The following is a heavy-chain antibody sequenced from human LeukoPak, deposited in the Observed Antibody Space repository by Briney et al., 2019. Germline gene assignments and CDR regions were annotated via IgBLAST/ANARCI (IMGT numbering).Heavy chain of an antibody. J-gene: IGHJ4*02. CDR2: ISDSGGRT. CDR3: AKRGVVIRVILVGFHKEAYYFDS. CDR1: EITLSNYG. Sequence: PGGSLRLSCAVSEITLSNYGMSWVRQAPGEGLEWVAGISDSGGRTNYADSVKGRFTISRDNPKNTLYLQMNSLRAEDTAVYFCAKRGVVIRVILVGFHKEAYYFDSWGQGALVTVSS. D-gene: IGHD3-22*01. V-gene: IGHV3-23*01.